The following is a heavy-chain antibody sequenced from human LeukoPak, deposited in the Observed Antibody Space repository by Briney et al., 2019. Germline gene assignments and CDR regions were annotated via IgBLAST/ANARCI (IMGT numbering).Heavy chain of an antibody. CDR3: VRAPVGYSYGLRHIYHMDV. CDR1: GYSIGSSDY. J-gene: IGHJ6*03. Sequence: SETLSLTCTVSGYSIGSSDYWGWIRQPPGKGLEWIGSIYNRGTNHYNPSLKSRVTISVDTSKKQFSLKLSSVTAADTAMYYCVRAPVGYSYGLRHIYHMDVWGKGITVTVSS. CDR2: IYNRGTN. V-gene: IGHV4-38-2*02. D-gene: IGHD5-18*01.